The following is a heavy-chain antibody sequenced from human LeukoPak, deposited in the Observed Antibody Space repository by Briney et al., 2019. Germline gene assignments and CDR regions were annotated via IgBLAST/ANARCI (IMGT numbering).Heavy chain of an antibody. D-gene: IGHD1-26*01. CDR2: IRYDGSNK. J-gene: IGHJ4*02. Sequence: GGSLRLSFAASGFTFSSYGMHWVRQAPGKGLEWVAFIRYDGSNKYYADSVKGRFTISRDNSKNTLYLQMNSLRAEDTAVYYCAKGAWWELLSTYFDYWGQGTLVTVSS. CDR1: GFTFSSYG. CDR3: AKGAWWELLSTYFDY. V-gene: IGHV3-30*02.